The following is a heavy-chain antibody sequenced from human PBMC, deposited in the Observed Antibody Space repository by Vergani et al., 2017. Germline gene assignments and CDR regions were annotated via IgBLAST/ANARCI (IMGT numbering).Heavy chain of an antibody. D-gene: IGHD4-23*01. CDR2: ISGSGCST. CDR1: GFTFSSYA. V-gene: IGHV3-23*01. Sequence: EVQLLESGGGLVQPGGSLRLSCAASGFTFSSYAMSWVRQAPGKGLEWVSAISGSGCSTYYADSVKGRFTISRDNSKNTLYLQMNSLRAEDTAVYYCARASGGNSSRHFDYWGQGTLVTVSS. CDR3: ARASGGNSSRHFDY. J-gene: IGHJ4*02.